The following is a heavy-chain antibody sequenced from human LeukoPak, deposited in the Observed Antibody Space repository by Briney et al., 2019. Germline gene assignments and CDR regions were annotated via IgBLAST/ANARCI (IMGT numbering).Heavy chain of an antibody. D-gene: IGHD2-2*01. CDR1: GGSFSGYY. Sequence: SETLSLTCAVYGGSFSGYYWSWIRQPPGKGLEWIGEINHSGSTNYNPSLKSRVTISVDRSKNQFSLKLNSVTAADTAVYYCARETVVEVLAAFDIWGQGTMVIVSS. CDR2: INHSGST. CDR3: ARETVVEVLAAFDI. V-gene: IGHV4-34*01. J-gene: IGHJ3*02.